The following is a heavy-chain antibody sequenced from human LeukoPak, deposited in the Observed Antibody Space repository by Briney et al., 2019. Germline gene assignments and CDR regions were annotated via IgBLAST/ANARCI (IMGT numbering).Heavy chain of an antibody. CDR1: GASISSYY. CDR2: IYDMGGT. CDR3: ARERNYYNALDV. V-gene: IGHV4-59*12. J-gene: IGHJ6*02. Sequence: PSETLSLTCTVFGASISSYYCHWIRQSPGKGLEWIGSIYDMGGTQNNPSLRSRVTMSVDTSKNQFSLKLRSVTAADTAIYYCARERNYYNALDVWGQGTTVTVSS.